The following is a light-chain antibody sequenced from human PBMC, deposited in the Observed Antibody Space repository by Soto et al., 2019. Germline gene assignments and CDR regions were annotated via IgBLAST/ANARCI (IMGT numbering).Light chain of an antibody. Sequence: DIQMTQSPSSLSASVGDRVTFTCQASQDISKSLNWYQQKPGKAPKLLIYDASNLEVGVPIRFHGSGSGTEFTFIIRSRQPEDFASYYCLQYDSLPPTFGLGTRLEMK. CDR3: LQYDSLPPT. CDR1: QDISKS. J-gene: IGKJ2*01. CDR2: DAS. V-gene: IGKV1-33*01.